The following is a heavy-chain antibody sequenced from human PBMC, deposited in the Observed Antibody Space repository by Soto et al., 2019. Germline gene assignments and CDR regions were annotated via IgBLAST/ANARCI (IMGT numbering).Heavy chain of an antibody. Sequence: EVQLLESGGGLVQPGGSLRLSCAASGFTFSSYAMSWVRQAPGKGLEWVSAISGSGGSTYYADSVKGRFTISRDNSKNTLYQQMNSLRAEDTAVYYCAKGGTYYDYYYYMDVWGKGTTVTVSS. D-gene: IGHD1-26*01. CDR3: AKGGTYYDYYYYMDV. J-gene: IGHJ6*03. V-gene: IGHV3-23*01. CDR1: GFTFSSYA. CDR2: ISGSGGST.